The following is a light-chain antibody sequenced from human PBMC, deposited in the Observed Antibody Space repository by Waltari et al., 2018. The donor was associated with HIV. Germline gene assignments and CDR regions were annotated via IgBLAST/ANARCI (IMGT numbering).Light chain of an antibody. CDR3: ATWDDSLSGVL. V-gene: IGLV1-47*01. J-gene: IGLJ2*01. CDR2: RNH. Sequence: SVLTQPPSASGTPGQRVTISCSGSSAHIGSHDVLLYQQLPGTAPKLLMHRNHQRPSGVPDRFSDSTSGTSASLAISGLRSEDEADYYCATWDDSLSGVLFGGGTKLTVL. CDR1: SAHIGSHD.